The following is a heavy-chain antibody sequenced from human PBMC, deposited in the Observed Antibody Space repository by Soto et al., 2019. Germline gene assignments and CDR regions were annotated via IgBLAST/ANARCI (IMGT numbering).Heavy chain of an antibody. V-gene: IGHV3-23*01. J-gene: IGHJ1*01. CDR3: AKDVRSTYYYDSSCYQDAEYFQH. D-gene: IGHD3-22*01. CDR1: GFTFSSYA. CDR2: ISGSGGST. Sequence: EVQLLESGGGLVQPGGSLRLSCAASGFTFSSYAMSWVRQAPGKGLEWVSAISGSGGSTYYADSVKGRFTISRDNSKNTLYLQMNSLRAEDTAVYYCAKDVRSTYYYDSSCYQDAEYFQHWGQGTLVTVSS.